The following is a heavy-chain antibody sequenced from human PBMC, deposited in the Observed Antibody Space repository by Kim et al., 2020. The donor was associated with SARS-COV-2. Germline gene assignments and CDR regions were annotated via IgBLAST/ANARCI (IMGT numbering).Heavy chain of an antibody. CDR2: ISPYSGNT. CDR3: ARDFFSMTTGYFDY. Sequence: ASVKVSCKASGYLFTGFGLGWVRQAPGQGLEWLGWISPYSGNTHYAQKFQGRATLTAYTSTSTAYMELKSLRTDDTAVYYCARDFFSMTTGYFDYWGQGALVTVSS. CDR1: GYLFTGFG. J-gene: IGHJ4*02. D-gene: IGHD4-17*01. V-gene: IGHV1-18*01.